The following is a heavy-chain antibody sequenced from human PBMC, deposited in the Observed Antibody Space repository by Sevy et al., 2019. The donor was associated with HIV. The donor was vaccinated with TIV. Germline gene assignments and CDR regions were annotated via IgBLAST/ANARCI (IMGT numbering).Heavy chain of an antibody. J-gene: IGHJ6*02. CDR3: ARDSGDNYAYYYGMDV. CDR1: GGFISSGGYY. D-gene: IGHD4-4*01. CDR2: IYYSGST. V-gene: IGHV4-31*03. Sequence: SETLSLTCTVSGGFISSGGYYWSWIRQHPGKGLEWIGYIYYSGSTYYNPSLKSRVTISVDTSKNQFSLKLSSVTAADTAVYYCARDSGDNYAYYYGMDVWGQGTTVTVSS.